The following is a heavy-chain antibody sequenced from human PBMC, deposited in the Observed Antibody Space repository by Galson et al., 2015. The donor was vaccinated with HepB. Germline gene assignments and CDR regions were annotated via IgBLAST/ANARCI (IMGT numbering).Heavy chain of an antibody. J-gene: IGHJ3*02. V-gene: IGHV1-2*02. D-gene: IGHD1-1*01. Sequence: SVKVSCKASGYTFTHYYIHWVRQAPGQGLEWMGWANPNGGGTDYAQKFQGRVTLTGDTSISTAYMELSDMKSDDTAVYYCARSSLYKWNGYDAFDIWGQGTLVTVSS. CDR2: ANPNGGGT. CDR1: GYTFTHYY. CDR3: ARSSLYKWNGYDAFDI.